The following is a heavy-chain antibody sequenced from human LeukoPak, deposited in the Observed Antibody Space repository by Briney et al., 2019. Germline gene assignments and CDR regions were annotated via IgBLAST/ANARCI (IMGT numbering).Heavy chain of an antibody. CDR3: ARVSGSWEIFVY. D-gene: IGHD1-26*01. V-gene: IGHV1-69*04. CDR1: GGTFSSYA. Sequence: GASVKVSCKASGGTFSSYAISWVRQAPGQGLEWMGRIIPILGIANYAQKFQGRVTITADKSTSTAYMELSSLRSEDTAVYDCARVSGSWEIFVYWGQGTLVTVSS. J-gene: IGHJ4*02. CDR2: IIPILGIA.